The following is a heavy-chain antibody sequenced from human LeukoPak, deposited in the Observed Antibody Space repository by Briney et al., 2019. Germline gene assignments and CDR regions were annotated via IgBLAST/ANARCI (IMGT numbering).Heavy chain of an antibody. CDR2: INHSGST. CDR3: ATVGRVPTRRLTRLDY. Sequence: SETLSLTCAVYGGSFSGYYWSWIRQPPGKWLEWIGEINHSGSTNYNPSLKSRVTISVDTSKNQFSLKLSSVTAADTAVYYCATVGRVPTRRLTRLDYWGQGTLVTVSS. V-gene: IGHV4-34*01. J-gene: IGHJ4*02. CDR1: GGSFSGYY. D-gene: IGHD1-1*01.